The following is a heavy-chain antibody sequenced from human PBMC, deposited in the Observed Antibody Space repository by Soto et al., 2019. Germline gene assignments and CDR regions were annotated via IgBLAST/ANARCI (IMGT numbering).Heavy chain of an antibody. CDR2: INHSGST. J-gene: IGHJ6*02. V-gene: IGHV4-34*01. D-gene: IGHD2-2*02. CDR3: ARGQRGCSSTSCYKRHYYYYYGMDV. Sequence: SETLSLTCAVYGGSFSGYYWSWIRQPPGKGLEWIGEINHSGSTNYNPSLKSRVTMSVDTSKNQFSLKLSSVTAADTAVYYCARGQRGCSSTSCYKRHYYYYYGMDVWGQGTTVTVSS. CDR1: GGSFSGYY.